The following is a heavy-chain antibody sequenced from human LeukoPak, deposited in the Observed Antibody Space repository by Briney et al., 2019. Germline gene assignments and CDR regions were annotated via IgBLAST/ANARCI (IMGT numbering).Heavy chain of an antibody. CDR3: ARGGPLRWSGMDV. J-gene: IGHJ6*02. D-gene: IGHD4-23*01. CDR2: IYTSGST. CDR1: GGSISRYY. V-gene: IGHV4-4*07. Sequence: SETLSLTCTVSGGSISRYYWSWIRQPAGKGLEWIGRIYTSGSTNYNPSPKSRVTMSVDTSKNQFSLKLSSVTAADTAVYYCARGGPLRWSGMDVWGQGTTVTVSS.